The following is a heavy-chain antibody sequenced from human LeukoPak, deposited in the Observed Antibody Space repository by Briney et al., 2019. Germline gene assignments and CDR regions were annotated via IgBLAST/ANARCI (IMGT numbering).Heavy chain of an antibody. Sequence: GGSLRLSCAASGFTFDDYAMHWVRQAPGKGLEWVSGISWNSGSIGYADSVKGRFTISRDNAKNSLYLQMNSLRAEDTALYYCAKGQWELPRHVFDIWGQGTTVTVSS. CDR1: GFTFDDYA. CDR3: AKGQWELPRHVFDI. CDR2: ISWNSGSI. D-gene: IGHD1-26*01. J-gene: IGHJ3*02. V-gene: IGHV3-9*01.